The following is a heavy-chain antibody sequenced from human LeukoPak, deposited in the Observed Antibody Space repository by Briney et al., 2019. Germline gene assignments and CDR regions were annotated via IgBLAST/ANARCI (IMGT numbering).Heavy chain of an antibody. J-gene: IGHJ4*02. CDR1: GFTFSSYA. CDR2: ISGSGGET. V-gene: IGHV3-23*01. Sequence: GGSLRLSCAASGFTFSSYAMSWVRQAPGRGLEGVGAISGSGGETYYADSVKGRFPISRDNSKNTLYLQMNSLRAEDTAVYYCAKGRGADIAALGYWGQGTLVTVSS. D-gene: IGHD6-6*01. CDR3: AKGRGADIAALGY.